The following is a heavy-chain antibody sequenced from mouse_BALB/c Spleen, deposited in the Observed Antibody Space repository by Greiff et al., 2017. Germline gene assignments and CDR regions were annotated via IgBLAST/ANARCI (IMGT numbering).Heavy chain of an antibody. D-gene: IGHD1-2*01. CDR1: GHSITSDYA. Sequence: EVQLQESGPGLVKPSQSLSLTCTVTGHSITSDYAWNWIRQFPGNKLEWMGYISYSGSTSYNPSLKSRISITRDTSKNQFFLQLNSVTTEDTATYYCARWIHYAGGYYAMDYWGQGTSVTVSA. J-gene: IGHJ4*01. CDR2: ISYSGST. CDR3: ARWIHYAGGYYAMDY. V-gene: IGHV3-2*02.